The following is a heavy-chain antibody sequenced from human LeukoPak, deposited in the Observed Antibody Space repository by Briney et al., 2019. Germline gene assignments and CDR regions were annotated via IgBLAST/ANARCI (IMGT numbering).Heavy chain of an antibody. CDR3: ARGKSGSYGTKGY. Sequence: GGSLRLSCVAAGFTFSSYWMSWVRQAPGKGLEWVADIKQDGSEKYYVDSVKGRFTIARDNAKNSLYLQMNSLRVEDTAVYYCARGKSGSYGTKGYWGQGTLVTVSS. CDR2: IKQDGSEK. V-gene: IGHV3-7*01. D-gene: IGHD1-26*01. CDR1: GFTFSSYW. J-gene: IGHJ4*02.